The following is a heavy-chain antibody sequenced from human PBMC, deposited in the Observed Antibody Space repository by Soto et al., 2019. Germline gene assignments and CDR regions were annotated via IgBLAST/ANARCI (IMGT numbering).Heavy chain of an antibody. CDR2: VSSDGGNT. V-gene: IGHV3-64D*06. D-gene: IGHD2-8*01. Sequence: AGGSLRLSCSASGFTFRSYFMHWVRQAPGKGLEYVSTVSSDGGNTYYADSVKGRFTISRDNSKNTLYLQMSSLRAEDTAVYYCVKSGISLYAPCIWWGQGTMVTVSS. J-gene: IGHJ4*02. CDR1: GFTFRSYF. CDR3: VKSGISLYAPCIW.